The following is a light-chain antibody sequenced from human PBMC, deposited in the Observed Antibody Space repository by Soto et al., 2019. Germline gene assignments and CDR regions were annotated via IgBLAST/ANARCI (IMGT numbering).Light chain of an antibody. CDR3: QQYGSSPPWT. V-gene: IGKV3-20*01. CDR1: QSFSSSY. CDR2: GAS. Sequence: EVVLTHSPGTLSLSPGERATLSCRAIQSFSSSYLAWYQQKPGQAPRLLIYGASSRATGIPDRFSGSGSGTDFTLTISRLEPEDFAVYYCQQYGSSPPWTFGQGTKVDIK. J-gene: IGKJ1*01.